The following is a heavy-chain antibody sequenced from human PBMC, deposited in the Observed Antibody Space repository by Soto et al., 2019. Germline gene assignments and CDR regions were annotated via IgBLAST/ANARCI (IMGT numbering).Heavy chain of an antibody. CDR1: GYTFTSYG. CDR3: ARDPTVAHAFDI. V-gene: IGHV1-18*01. J-gene: IGHJ3*02. D-gene: IGHD4-17*01. CDR2: ISAYNGNT. Sequence: ASVKVSCKASGYTFTSYGISLVRQAPGQGLEWMGWISAYNGNTNYAQKLQGRVTMTTDTSTSTAYMELRSLRSDDTAVYYCARDPTVAHAFDIWGQGTMVTVSS.